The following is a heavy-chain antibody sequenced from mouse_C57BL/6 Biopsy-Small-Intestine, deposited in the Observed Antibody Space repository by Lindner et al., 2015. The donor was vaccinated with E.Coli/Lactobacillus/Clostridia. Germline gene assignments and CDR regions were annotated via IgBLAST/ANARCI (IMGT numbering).Heavy chain of an antibody. CDR2: INLRSGCT. CDR1: GYTFINYW. V-gene: IGHV1-7*01. CDR3: ARSSSYLYAMDY. J-gene: IGHJ4*01. Sequence: VQLQESGAELAKPGASVKMSCKASGYTFINYWMHWVKQRPGQGLEWIGYINLRSGCTEYNQKFKDKATLTADKSSSTAYMQLSSLTSEDSAVYFCARSSSYLYAMDYWGQGTSVTVSS. D-gene: IGHD5-1*01.